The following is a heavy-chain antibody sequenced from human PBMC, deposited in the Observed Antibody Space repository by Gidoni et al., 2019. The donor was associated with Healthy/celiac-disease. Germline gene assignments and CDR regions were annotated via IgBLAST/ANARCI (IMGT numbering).Heavy chain of an antibody. Sequence: EVPLVESGGGLVKPGGSLRLSCAASGFTFSSSSMNWVRQAPGKGLEWVSSISSSSSYIYYADSVKGRFTISRDNAKNSLYLQMNSLRAEDTAVYYCARDGYYYDSSVPFYFQHWGQGTLVTVSS. CDR2: ISSSSSYI. CDR3: ARDGYYYDSSVPFYFQH. CDR1: GFTFSSSS. D-gene: IGHD3-22*01. J-gene: IGHJ1*01. V-gene: IGHV3-21*01.